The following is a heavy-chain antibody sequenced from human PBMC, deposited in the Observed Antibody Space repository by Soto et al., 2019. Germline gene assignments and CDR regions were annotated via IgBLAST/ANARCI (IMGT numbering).Heavy chain of an antibody. CDR3: AIHAGYSSTTTSSNFDY. Sequence: PGESLKISCKGSGFTFTSYLIAWVRQMPGKGLEWMGIIYPGDSDSSYSPSFQGQVTISADKSINTAYLPWSSLKASDTAIYYCAIHAGYSSTTTSSNFDYWGQGTLVSVSS. CDR1: GFTFTSYL. V-gene: IGHV5-51*01. CDR2: IYPGDSDS. D-gene: IGHD2-2*01. J-gene: IGHJ4*02.